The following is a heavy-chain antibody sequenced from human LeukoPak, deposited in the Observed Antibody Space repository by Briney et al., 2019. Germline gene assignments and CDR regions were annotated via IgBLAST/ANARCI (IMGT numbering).Heavy chain of an antibody. CDR2: ISGSGGST. Sequence: GGSLRLSCAASGFTFNSYAMSWVRQAPGKGLEWVSAISGSGGSTYYAESVKGRFTISRDNFKNTLYLQMNSLRAEDTAVYYCAKRIAVAGPYFDYWGQGTLVTVSS. D-gene: IGHD6-19*01. CDR3: AKRIAVAGPYFDY. J-gene: IGHJ4*02. V-gene: IGHV3-23*01. CDR1: GFTFNSYA.